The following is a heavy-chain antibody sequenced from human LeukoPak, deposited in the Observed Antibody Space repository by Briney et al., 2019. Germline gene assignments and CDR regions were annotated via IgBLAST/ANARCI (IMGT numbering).Heavy chain of an antibody. J-gene: IGHJ4*02. CDR3: AKGLWGEQQLVLVDY. Sequence: GGSLRLSCAASGFTFSSYAMHWVRQAPGKGLEWVAVISYDGSNKYYADSVKGRFTISRDNSKNTLYLQMNSLRAEDTAVYYCAKGLWGEQQLVLVDYWGQGTLVTVSS. V-gene: IGHV3-30*04. CDR2: ISYDGSNK. CDR1: GFTFSSYA. D-gene: IGHD6-13*01.